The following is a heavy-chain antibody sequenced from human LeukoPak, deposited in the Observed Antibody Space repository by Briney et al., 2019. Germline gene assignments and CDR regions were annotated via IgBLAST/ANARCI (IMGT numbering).Heavy chain of an antibody. V-gene: IGHV1-46*01. CDR3: ARGVVPAAHEDYYYYYMDV. CDR2: INPSGGST. J-gene: IGHJ6*03. D-gene: IGHD2-2*01. Sequence: ASVKVSCKASGYTFTSYAMNWVRQAPGQGLEWMGIINPSGGSTSYAQKFQGRVTMTRDMSTSTVYMELSSLRSEDTAVYYCARGVVPAAHEDYYYYYMDVWGKGTTVTVSS. CDR1: GYTFTSYA.